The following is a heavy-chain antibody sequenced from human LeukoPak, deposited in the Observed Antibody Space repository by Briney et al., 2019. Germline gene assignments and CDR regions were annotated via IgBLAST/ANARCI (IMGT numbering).Heavy chain of an antibody. D-gene: IGHD3-10*01. CDR2: IIPIFGTA. CDR1: GGTFSSYA. J-gene: IGHJ6*02. CDR3: ARAVTITMVRGVIDYGMDV. V-gene: IGHV1-69*13. Sequence: ASVKVSCKASGGTFSSYAISWVRQAPGQGLEWMGGIIPIFGTANYAQKFQGRVTITADESASTAYMELSSLRSEDTAVYYCARAVTITMVRGVIDYGMDVWGQGTTVTVSS.